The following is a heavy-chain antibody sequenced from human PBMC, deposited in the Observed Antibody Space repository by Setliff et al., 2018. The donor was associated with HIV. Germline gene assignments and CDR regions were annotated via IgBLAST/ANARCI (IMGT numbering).Heavy chain of an antibody. V-gene: IGHV4-39*01. CDR1: GGSISNNNYY. Sequence: KTSETLSLTCAVSGGSISNNNYYWGWIRQPPGKGLEWIGSIYFTGTTYYNRSLKSRVTISVDTSKNQFSLKLSSVTAADTAIFYCASIAATGSFFIGYMDVWGKGTTVTVSS. J-gene: IGHJ6*03. CDR2: IYFTGTT. D-gene: IGHD6-13*01. CDR3: ASIAATGSFFIGYMDV.